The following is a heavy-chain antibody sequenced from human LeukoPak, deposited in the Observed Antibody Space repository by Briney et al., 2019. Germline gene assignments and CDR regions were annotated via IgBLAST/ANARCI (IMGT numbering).Heavy chain of an antibody. Sequence: GGSLRLSCAASGFTFTSYWMSWVRQAPGKGLEWVANIKQDGSEEDYVDSVKGRFTISRDNAKNSLYLQMNSLRAEGTAVYYCARSGYRLRYYFDYWGQGTLVTVSS. CDR3: ARSGYRLRYYFDY. CDR1: GFTFTSYW. V-gene: IGHV3-7*05. J-gene: IGHJ4*02. CDR2: IKQDGSEE. D-gene: IGHD6-13*01.